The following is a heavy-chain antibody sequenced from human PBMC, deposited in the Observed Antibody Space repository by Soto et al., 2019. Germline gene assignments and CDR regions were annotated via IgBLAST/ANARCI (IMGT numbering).Heavy chain of an antibody. CDR2: IFGSGITT. D-gene: IGHD1-26*01. CDR1: GFNFSSDV. Sequence: SLRLSCAASGFNFSSDVMNWVRQTPGKGLEWVASIFGSGITTYYADSVKGRFTISRDNSKNTLHLQLNSLRAEDTALYYCAKSQSGSFFAAFDLWGQGSLVTVSS. V-gene: IGHV3-23*01. J-gene: IGHJ3*01. CDR3: AKSQSGSFFAAFDL.